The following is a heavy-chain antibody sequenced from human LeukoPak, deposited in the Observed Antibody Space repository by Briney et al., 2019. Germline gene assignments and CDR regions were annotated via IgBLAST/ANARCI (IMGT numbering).Heavy chain of an antibody. V-gene: IGHV4-34*01. J-gene: IGHJ6*02. CDR1: GGSLSGYY. D-gene: IGHD3-10*01. Sequence: SETLSLTCAVYGGSLSGYYWSWIRQPPGKGLEWIGEINHSGSTNYNPSLKSRVTISVDTSKNQFSLKLSSVTAADTAVYYCAREGALGYYGSGSNGMDVWGQGTTVTVSS. CDR3: AREGALGYYGSGSNGMDV. CDR2: INHSGST.